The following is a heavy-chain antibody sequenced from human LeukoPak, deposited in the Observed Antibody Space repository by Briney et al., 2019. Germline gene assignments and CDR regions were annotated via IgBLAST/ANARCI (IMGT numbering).Heavy chain of an antibody. CDR3: ARERICSGGSCPFDP. CDR2: ISSSGSTI. V-gene: IGHV3-48*03. D-gene: IGHD2-15*01. J-gene: IGHJ5*02. Sequence: GGSLRLSCAASGFTFSSYEMNSVRQAPGKGLEWVSYISSSGSTIYYADSVKGRFTISRDNAKNSLYLQMNSLRAEDTAVHYCARERICSGGSCPFDPWGQGTLVTVSS. CDR1: GFTFSSYE.